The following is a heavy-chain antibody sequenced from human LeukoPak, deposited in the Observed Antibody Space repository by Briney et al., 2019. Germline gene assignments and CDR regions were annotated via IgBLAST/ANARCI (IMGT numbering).Heavy chain of an antibody. CDR2: ISWDGRST. V-gene: IGHV3-43D*03. D-gene: IGHD2-21*02. CDR3: AKEVDCPSDCLFFHS. CDR1: GFTFNDYA. Sequence: GGSLRLSCAASGFTFNDYALHWVRQTPGKGLEWVSLISWDGRSTFYSGSVKGRFTISRDNSKTSLYLQMNSLRPEDTALYHCAKEVDCPSDCLFFHSWGQGTLVTVSS. J-gene: IGHJ4*02.